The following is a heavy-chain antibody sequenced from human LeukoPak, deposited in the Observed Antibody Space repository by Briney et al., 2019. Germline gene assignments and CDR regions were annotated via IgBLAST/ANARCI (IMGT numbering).Heavy chain of an antibody. V-gene: IGHV1-2*04. CDR1: GYTFTSYA. CDR3: ARNRLVGATTHSWFDP. D-gene: IGHD1-26*01. CDR2: INPNSGGT. Sequence: ASVKVSCKASGYTFTSYAISWVRQAPGQGLEWMGWINPNSGGTNYAQKFQGWFTMTRDTSISTAYMELSRLRSDDTAVYYCARNRLVGATTHSWFDPWGQGTLVTVSS. J-gene: IGHJ5*02.